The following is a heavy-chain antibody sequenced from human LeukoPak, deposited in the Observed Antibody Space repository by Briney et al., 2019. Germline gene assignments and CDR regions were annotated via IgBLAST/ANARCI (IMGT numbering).Heavy chain of an antibody. CDR2: ISSSGNTT. Sequence: GGSLRLSCAASGFTFSDYYMSWIRQAPGKGLECVSYISSSGNTTYHADSVKGRFTISRDNAKNSLYLQMNSLRAEDTAVYYCARVHFDWLLYGSCYFDYWGQGTLVTVSS. CDR1: GFTFSDYY. D-gene: IGHD3-9*01. CDR3: ARVHFDWLLYGSCYFDY. V-gene: IGHV3-11*04. J-gene: IGHJ4*02.